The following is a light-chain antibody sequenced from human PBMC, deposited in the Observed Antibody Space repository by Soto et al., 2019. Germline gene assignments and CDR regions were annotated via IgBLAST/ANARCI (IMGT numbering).Light chain of an antibody. CDR1: QSVSSY. V-gene: IGKV3-11*01. CDR3: QQRSYWLT. CDR2: DAS. Sequence: EIVLTQSPATLSLSPGERATLSCRASQSVSSYLAWYQQEPGQAPRLLIYDASNRATGVPARFSGSGSGTDFTLTISSLEPEDFAVYYCQQRSYWLTFGGGTKVEIK. J-gene: IGKJ4*01.